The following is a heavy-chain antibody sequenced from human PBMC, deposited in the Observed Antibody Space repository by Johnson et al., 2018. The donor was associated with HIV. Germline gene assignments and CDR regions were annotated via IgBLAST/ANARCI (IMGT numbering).Heavy chain of an antibody. D-gene: IGHD3-16*01. CDR3: AREVYAHDAFDI. CDR2: ISYDGINK. CDR1: GFTFNSYA. V-gene: IGHV3-30-3*01. J-gene: IGHJ3*02. Sequence: QVLLLESGGGVVQPGRSLRLSCAATGFTFNSYAMHWVRQAPGKGLEWVAVISYDGINKYYADSVKGRFTISRDNSKKTLYLQMNSLRPEDTAVYYCAREVYAHDAFDIWGQGTMVTVSS.